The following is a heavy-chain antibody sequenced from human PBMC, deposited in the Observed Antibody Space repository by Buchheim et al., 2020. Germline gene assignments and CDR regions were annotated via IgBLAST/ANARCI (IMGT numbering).Heavy chain of an antibody. CDR3: ARDCGGDCYGHYYGLDV. CDR2: VSASGDS. J-gene: IGHJ6*02. Sequence: QVQLQESGPGLVKPSETLSLTCNVSGGSITGSYWSWIRQPPGKGLEWIGYVSASGDSIYKPSLESRVTMSVETAKNQFPLKLRSATAADTAIYYCARDCGGDCYGHYYGLDVWGQGTT. V-gene: IGHV4-59*12. CDR1: GGSITGSY. D-gene: IGHD2-21*02.